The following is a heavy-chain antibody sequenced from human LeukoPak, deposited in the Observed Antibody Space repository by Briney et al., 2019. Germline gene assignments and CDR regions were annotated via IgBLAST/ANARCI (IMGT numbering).Heavy chain of an antibody. CDR3: ARSFRLFNFGY. Sequence: GESLKISCKSSGYSFTNYWISWVRQMPGKGLEWMGIIYPGDSDTRYSPSFQGQVTISADKSISTAYLQWSSLKASDTAMYYCARSFRLFNFGYWGQGTLVTVST. V-gene: IGHV5-51*01. CDR1: GYSFTNYW. J-gene: IGHJ4*02. D-gene: IGHD6-19*01. CDR2: IYPGDSDT.